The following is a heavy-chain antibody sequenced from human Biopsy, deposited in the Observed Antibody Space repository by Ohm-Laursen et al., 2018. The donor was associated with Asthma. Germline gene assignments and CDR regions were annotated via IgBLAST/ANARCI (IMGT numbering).Heavy chain of an antibody. Sequence: SVKVSCKSLGGAFNTYVIGWVRQTPGQGLEWMGGINSVFGTTTYPQKFQDRVTITADDSTSTVYMELSSLRSEDTAVYYCARKAGSCISRTCYSLDFWGQGTLVTVSS. J-gene: IGHJ4*02. V-gene: IGHV1-69*13. CDR2: INSVFGTT. CDR1: GGAFNTYV. D-gene: IGHD2-2*01. CDR3: ARKAGSCISRTCYSLDF.